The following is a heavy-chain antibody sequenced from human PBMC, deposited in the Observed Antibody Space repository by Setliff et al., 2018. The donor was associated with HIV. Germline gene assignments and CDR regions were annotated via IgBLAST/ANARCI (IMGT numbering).Heavy chain of an antibody. CDR3: AKDQEGDLWPHYFDSGAYGWFDP. CDR2: IIPMYSAA. J-gene: IGHJ5*02. CDR1: GGTFINYA. V-gene: IGHV1-69*13. Sequence: SVKVSCKASGGTFINYAISWVRQAPGHGLEWMGGIIPMYSAANYAQKFQGRVTLTADEATRTVYMELSSLRSEDTAVYYCAKDQEGDLWPHYFDSGAYGWFDPWGQGTLVTVS. D-gene: IGHD3-22*01.